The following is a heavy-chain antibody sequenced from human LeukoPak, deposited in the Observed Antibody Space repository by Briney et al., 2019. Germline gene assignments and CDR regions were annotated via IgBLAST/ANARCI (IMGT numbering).Heavy chain of an antibody. CDR1: GFTFDEYG. CDR3: ARGQKYRNGYTVTELGSGYFDY. CDR2: INWNGGRT. Sequence: RPGGSLRLSCAASGFTFDEYGMSWVRQAPGKGLEWVAGINWNGGRTGYADSVKGRFTISRDNAKNSLYLQMNSLRAEDTALYYCARGQKYRNGYTVTELGSGYFDYWGQGTLVTVSS. J-gene: IGHJ4*02. D-gene: IGHD5-18*01. V-gene: IGHV3-20*04.